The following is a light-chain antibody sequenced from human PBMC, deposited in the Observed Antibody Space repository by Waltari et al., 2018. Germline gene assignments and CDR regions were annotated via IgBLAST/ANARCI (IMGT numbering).Light chain of an antibody. V-gene: IGLV3-21*04. CDR1: SLGTKN. CDR3: QVWDFTQGV. CDR2: YDS. Sequence: SYVLNQPPSVSVAPGKTARISCGGTSLGTKNVHWYQQKPGQAPVLVIHYDSGRPSGIPERFSGSTSGNTATLTIKWVEAGDEAEYFCQVWDFTQGVFGGGTKLTVL. J-gene: IGLJ3*02.